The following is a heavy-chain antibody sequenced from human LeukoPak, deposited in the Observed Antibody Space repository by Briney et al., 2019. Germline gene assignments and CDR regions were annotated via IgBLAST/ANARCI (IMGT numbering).Heavy chain of an antibody. D-gene: IGHD2-2*01. CDR1: GFNLSIYS. J-gene: IGHJ5*02. CDR2: ISGSGGST. CDR3: AKDRGVVPANWFDP. Sequence: GGSLRLSCVASGFNLSIYSMNWVRQAPGKGLEWVSAISGSGGSTYYADSVKGRFTISRDNSKNTLYLQMNSLRAEDTAVYYCAKDRGVVPANWFDPWGQGTLVTVSS. V-gene: IGHV3-23*01.